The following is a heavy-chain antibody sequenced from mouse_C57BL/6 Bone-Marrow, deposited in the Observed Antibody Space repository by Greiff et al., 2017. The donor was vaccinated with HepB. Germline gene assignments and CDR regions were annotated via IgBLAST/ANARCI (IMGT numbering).Heavy chain of an antibody. CDR2: IRNKAKGYTT. Sequence: DVKLVESGGGLVQPGGSLSLSCAASGFTFTDYYMSWVRQPPGKALEWLGFIRNKAKGYTTEYSASVKGRFTISRDNSQSILYLQMNALRAEDSATYYCARPSYGPYYFDYWGQGTTLTVSS. CDR1: GFTFTDYY. D-gene: IGHD1-2*01. J-gene: IGHJ2*01. CDR3: ARPSYGPYYFDY. V-gene: IGHV7-3*01.